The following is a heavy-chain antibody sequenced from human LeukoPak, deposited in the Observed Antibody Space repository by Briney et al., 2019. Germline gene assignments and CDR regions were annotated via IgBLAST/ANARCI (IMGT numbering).Heavy chain of an antibody. J-gene: IGHJ4*02. CDR2: INPNSGGT. CDR3: ARDPGHDTSNYGGLDF. D-gene: IGHD4-11*01. V-gene: IGHV1-2*02. CDR1: GYTFTGYY. Sequence: ASVKVSCKASGYTFTGYYMHWVRQAPGQGLEWMGWINPNSGGTNYAQKLQGRVTMTTDTSTSTAYMELRSLRSDDTAVYYCARDPGHDTSNYGGLDFWGQGTLVTVSS.